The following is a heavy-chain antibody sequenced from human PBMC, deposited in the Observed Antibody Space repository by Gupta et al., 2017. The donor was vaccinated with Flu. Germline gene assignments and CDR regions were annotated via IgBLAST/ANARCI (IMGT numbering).Heavy chain of an antibody. J-gene: IGHJ4*02. CDR1: GYTYTGYY. D-gene: IGHD3-16*01. V-gene: IGHV1-2*02. CDR2: IKPNTGGT. Sequence: QVQLVQSRAEVKKPGASVKVSCKVSGYTYTGYYLHWVRKAPGQGLEWMGWIKPNTGGTNCAQKFQDRVTMTTDTSISTAYMELNRLRSDDTAVYFCARGAYYDYSWGSTIQDFDFWGQGTLVTVPS. CDR3: ARGAYYDYSWGSTIQDFDF.